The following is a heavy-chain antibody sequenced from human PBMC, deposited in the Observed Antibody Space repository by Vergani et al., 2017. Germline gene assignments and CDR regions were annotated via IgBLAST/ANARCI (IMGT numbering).Heavy chain of an antibody. Sequence: VQLVESGGGLVKPGGSLRLSCAASGFTFSSYSMNWVRQAPGKGLEWVSSISSSSSYIYYADSVKGRFTISRDNAKNSLYLQMNSLRAEDTAVYYCARDPFGYCSGGSCYRGRYYYYYGMDVWGQGTTVTVSS. CDR2: ISSSSSYI. J-gene: IGHJ6*02. V-gene: IGHV3-21*01. D-gene: IGHD2-15*01. CDR1: GFTFSSYS. CDR3: ARDPFGYCSGGSCYRGRYYYYYGMDV.